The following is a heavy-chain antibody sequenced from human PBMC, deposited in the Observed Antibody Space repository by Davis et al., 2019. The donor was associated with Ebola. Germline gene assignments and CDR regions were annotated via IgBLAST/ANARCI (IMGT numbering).Heavy chain of an antibody. V-gene: IGHV1-8*01. CDR2: MNPNSGNT. Sequence: AASVKVSCKASGYTFTSYDINWVRQATGQGLEWMGWMNPNSGNTGYAQKFQGRVTVTRNTSINTAYMELSSLRSEDTAVYYCARRERWGQEDYWDQGTLVTVSS. CDR3: ARRERWGQEDY. J-gene: IGHJ4*02. D-gene: IGHD1-26*01. CDR1: GYTFTSYD.